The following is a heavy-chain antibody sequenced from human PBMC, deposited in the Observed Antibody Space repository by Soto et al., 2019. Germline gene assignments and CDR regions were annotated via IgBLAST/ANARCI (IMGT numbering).Heavy chain of an antibody. D-gene: IGHD5-12*01. Sequence: GASVKVSCKVSGYTLTELSMHWVRQAPGKGLEWMGGFDPEDGETIYAQKFQGRVTMTEDTSTSTAYMELRSLRSDDTAVYYCARVVIVATAYYYYYYMDVWGKGTTVTVSS. V-gene: IGHV1-24*01. CDR3: ARVVIVATAYYYYYYMDV. CDR1: GYTLTELS. J-gene: IGHJ6*03. CDR2: FDPEDGET.